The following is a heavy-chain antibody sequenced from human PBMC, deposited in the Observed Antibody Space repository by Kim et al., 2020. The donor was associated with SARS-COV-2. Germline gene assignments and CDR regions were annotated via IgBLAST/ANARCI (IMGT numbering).Heavy chain of an antibody. Sequence: YSPAFQGQVTISADKSIRTAYLQWSSLKASDTAMYYCATTRGGKTSGFDYWGQGTLVTVSS. V-gene: IGHV5-51*01. CDR3: ATTRGGKTSGFDY. J-gene: IGHJ4*02. D-gene: IGHD3-16*01.